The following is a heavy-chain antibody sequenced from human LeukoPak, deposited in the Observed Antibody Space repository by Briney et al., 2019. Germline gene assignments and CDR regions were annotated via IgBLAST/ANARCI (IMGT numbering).Heavy chain of an antibody. V-gene: IGHV3-21*01. CDR1: GFTFSSYS. J-gene: IGHJ3*02. CDR3: ARGARSGYSTNDAFDI. CDR2: ISSSSSYI. D-gene: IGHD3-22*01. Sequence: GGSLRLSCAASGFTFSSYSMNWVRQAPGKGLEWVSSISSSSSYIYYADSVKGRFTISRDNAKNSLYLQMNSLRAEDTAVYYRARGARSGYSTNDAFDIWGQRTMVTVSS.